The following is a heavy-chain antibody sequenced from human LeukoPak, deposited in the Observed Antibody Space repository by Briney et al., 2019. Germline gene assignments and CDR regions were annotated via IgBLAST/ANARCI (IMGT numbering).Heavy chain of an antibody. CDR2: ISSSSSYI. V-gene: IGHV3-21*01. D-gene: IGHD3-3*01. CDR3: ARDNGLLFHHFDY. CDR1: GFTFSSYS. Sequence: PGGSLRLSCAASGFTFSSYSMNWVRQAPGKGLEWVSSISSSSSYIYYADSVKGRFTISRDNAKNSLYLQMNSLRAEDTAVYYCARDNGLLFHHFDYWGQGTLVTVSS. J-gene: IGHJ4*02.